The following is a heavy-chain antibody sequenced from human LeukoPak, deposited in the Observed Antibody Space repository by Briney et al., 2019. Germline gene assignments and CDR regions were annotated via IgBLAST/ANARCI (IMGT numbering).Heavy chain of an antibody. CDR2: ISGSGDRT. V-gene: IGHV3-23*01. J-gene: IGHJ4*02. D-gene: IGHD2-15*01. CDR3: AKGAHIVVVVAATGSDY. Sequence: QTGGSLRLSCAASGFTFSSYAMSWVRQAPGKGLEWVSPISGSGDRTYYADSVKGRFTISRDNSKNTLYLQMNSLRAEDTAVYYCAKGAHIVVVVAATGSDYWGQGTLVTVSS. CDR1: GFTFSSYA.